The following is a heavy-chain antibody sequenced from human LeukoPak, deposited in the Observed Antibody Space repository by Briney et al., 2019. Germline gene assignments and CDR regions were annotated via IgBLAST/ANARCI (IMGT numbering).Heavy chain of an antibody. CDR2: ISPYNGNT. V-gene: IGHV1-18*01. Sequence: ASVKVSCKASGYTFTSYDISWVRQAPGQGLEWMRWISPYNGNTNYAQSLQGRVTMTTDTSTTTAYMELRSLRSDDTAVYYCARGVYSGSFSFDYWGQGSLVTVSS. J-gene: IGHJ4*02. D-gene: IGHD1-26*01. CDR3: ARGVYSGSFSFDY. CDR1: GYTFTSYD.